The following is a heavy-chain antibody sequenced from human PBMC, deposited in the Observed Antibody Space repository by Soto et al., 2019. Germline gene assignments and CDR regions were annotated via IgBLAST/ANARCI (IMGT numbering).Heavy chain of an antibody. Sequence: PSETLSLTCTVSGGSVTNSSYYWGWIRQSPGKGLEWIGSVYYRGRSYSKSSVKSRVTISVDTSKNQFSMNLNSVTASDTAVYFCVSQRTTVITQDYLDYWGPGALVT. CDR2: VYYRGRS. J-gene: IGHJ4*02. D-gene: IGHD4-4*01. V-gene: IGHV4-39*01. CDR3: VSQRTTVITQDYLDY. CDR1: GGSVTNSSYY.